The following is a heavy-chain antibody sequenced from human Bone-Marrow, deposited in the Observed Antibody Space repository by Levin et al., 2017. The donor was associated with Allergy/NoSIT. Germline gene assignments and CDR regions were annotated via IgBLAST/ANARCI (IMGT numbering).Heavy chain of an antibody. CDR1: GFTFSSYS. CDR3: AKALGSCSSGTGLDDGFDL. J-gene: IGHJ3*01. V-gene: IGHV3-21*04. D-gene: IGHD2-2*01. CDR2: ISSSGSFT. Sequence: GGSLRLSCAASGFTFSSYSMNWVRQAPGKGLEWVSSISSSGSFTFYGDSVKGRFTISRDNAKKSLYLQMTRLRAEDTALYYCAKALGSCSSGTGLDDGFDLWGQGTLVVVSS.